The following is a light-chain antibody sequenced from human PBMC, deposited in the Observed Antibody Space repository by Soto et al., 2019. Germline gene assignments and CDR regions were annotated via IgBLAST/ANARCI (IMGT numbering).Light chain of an antibody. V-gene: IGLV5-37*01. CDR2: YYSDSDK. J-gene: IGLJ1*01. Sequence: QLVLTQPPSSSASPGESARLTCTLPSDINVGNNNIYWYQQKSGSPPRYLLYYYSDSDKGQGSGVPSRFSGSKDVSANAGILLISGLQSEDEADYYCKIWPSNALYVFGTGTKLTVL. CDR3: KIWPSNALYV. CDR1: SDINVGNNN.